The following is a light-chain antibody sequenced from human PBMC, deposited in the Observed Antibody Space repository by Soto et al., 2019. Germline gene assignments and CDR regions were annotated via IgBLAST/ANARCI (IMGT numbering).Light chain of an antibody. V-gene: IGKV3-20*01. CDR2: GAS. J-gene: IGKJ1*01. CDR1: QSITNNY. CDR3: QQYGSSPVT. Sequence: EIVLTQSPGTLSLSPGERATLSCRASQSITNNYLAWYQQKPGRAHRLLIYGASSRATGIPDRFSGSGSGTDFTLTISRLEPEDFAVYYRQQYGSSPVTFGQGTKVDIK.